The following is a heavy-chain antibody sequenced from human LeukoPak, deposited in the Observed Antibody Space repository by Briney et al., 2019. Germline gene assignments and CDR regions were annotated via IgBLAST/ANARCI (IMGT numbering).Heavy chain of an antibody. CDR2: INPSGGST. J-gene: IGHJ6*03. CDR3: ASGYYDSSVNMDV. CDR1: GYTFTSYY. D-gene: IGHD3-22*01. V-gene: IGHV1-46*03. Sequence: ASVKVSCKASGYTFTSYYMHWVRQAPGQGLEWMGIINPSGGSTSYAQKFKGRVTMTRDMATNTVYMELSSLRSEDTAVYYCASGYYDSSVNMDVWGKGTTVTVSS.